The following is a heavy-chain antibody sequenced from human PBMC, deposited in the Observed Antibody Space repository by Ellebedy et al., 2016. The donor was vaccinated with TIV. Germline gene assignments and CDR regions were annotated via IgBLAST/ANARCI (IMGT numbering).Heavy chain of an antibody. CDR3: ARHELPHYYYGMDV. J-gene: IGHJ6*02. CDR2: VYPGDSDT. V-gene: IGHV5-51*01. CDR1: GYSFSNYW. D-gene: IGHD1-1*01. Sequence: GESLKISCKASGYSFSNYWIGWVRQMPGKGLEWMGIVYPGDSDTRYSPSFQGQVTISADRSIDTAYLQWSTLEASDTAMYYCARHELPHYYYGMDVWGQGTTVTVSS.